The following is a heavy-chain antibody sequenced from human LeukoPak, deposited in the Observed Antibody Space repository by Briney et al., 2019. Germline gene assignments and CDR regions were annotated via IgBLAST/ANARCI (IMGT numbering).Heavy chain of an antibody. D-gene: IGHD1-14*01. CDR1: GDSVSSNSAA. CDR2: TYYRSGWY. CDR3: ARVNSWTEEPDTGFDY. V-gene: IGHV6-1*01. Sequence: SQALSLTCALSGDSVSSNSAAWNWIRQSPSRGLEWLGRTYYRSGWYNAVSVKSRITISPDTSKNQFSLQLNSLTPEDTAVYFCARVNSWTEEPDTGFDYWGQGTLVTVSS. J-gene: IGHJ4*02.